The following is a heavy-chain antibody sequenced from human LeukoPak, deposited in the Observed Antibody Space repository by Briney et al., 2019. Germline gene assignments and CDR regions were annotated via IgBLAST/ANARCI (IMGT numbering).Heavy chain of an antibody. CDR3: ARALMEQQLIFDY. D-gene: IGHD6-13*01. V-gene: IGHV3-33*01. CDR1: GFIFSNYG. J-gene: IGHJ4*02. Sequence: PGRSLRLSCAASGFIFSNYGMHWVRQAPGKGLEWVAVIWYDGSNKYYADSVKGRFTISRDNSKNTLYLQMNSLRAEDTAVYYCARALMEQQLIFDYWGQGTLVTVSS. CDR2: IWYDGSNK.